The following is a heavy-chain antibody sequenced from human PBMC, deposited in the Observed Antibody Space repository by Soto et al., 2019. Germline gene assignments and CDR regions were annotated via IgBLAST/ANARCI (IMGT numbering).Heavy chain of an antibody. J-gene: IGHJ6*02. CDR2: IDPSDSYT. CDR1: GYSFTSYW. V-gene: IGHV5-10-1*01. CDR3: ARLRNGSGWYQYGMDV. Sequence: GESLKISCKGSGYSFTSYWISWVRQMPGKGLEWMGRIDPSDSYTNYSPSFQGHVTISADKSISTAYLQWSSLKASDTAMYYCARLRNGSGWYQYGMDVWGQGTTVTVSS. D-gene: IGHD6-19*01.